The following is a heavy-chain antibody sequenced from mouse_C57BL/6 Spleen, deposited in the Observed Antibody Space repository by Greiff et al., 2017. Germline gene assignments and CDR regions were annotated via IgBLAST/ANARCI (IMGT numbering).Heavy chain of an antibody. CDR2: IYPYNGVS. V-gene: IGHV1-31*01. CDR1: GYSFTGYY. CDR3: ARTKQSMDY. J-gene: IGHJ4*01. Sequence: VQLKESGPELVKPGASVKISCKASGYSFTGYYMHWVKQSHGNILDWIGDIYPYNGVSSYNQKFKGKATLTVDKSSSPAYMELRSLPSADSAVYYCARTKQSMDYWGQGTSVTVSS.